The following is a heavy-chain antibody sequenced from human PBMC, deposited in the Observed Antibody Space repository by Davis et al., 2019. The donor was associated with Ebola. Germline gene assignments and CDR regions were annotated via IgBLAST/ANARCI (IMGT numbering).Heavy chain of an antibody. V-gene: IGHV3-30*04. Sequence: GGSLRLSCGASGITFSRHPMNWVRQAPGKGLEWVAVISYDGSNKYYADSVKGRFTISRDNSKNTLYLQMNSLRAEDTAVYYCAKGGYGPNYDAFDIWGQGTMVTVSS. CDR2: ISYDGSNK. CDR1: GITFSRHP. CDR3: AKGGYGPNYDAFDI. J-gene: IGHJ3*02. D-gene: IGHD1-7*01.